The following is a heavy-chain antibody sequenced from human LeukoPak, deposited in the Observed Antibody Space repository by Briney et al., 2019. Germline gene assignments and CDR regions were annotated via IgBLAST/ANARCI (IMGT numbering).Heavy chain of an antibody. V-gene: IGHV3-23*01. Sequence: GGSLRLSCAASGFTFSRYSMSWVRQAPGKGLGWVSAISSSGGNTYYADSVKGRFTISRDNSRNTLYLQMNSLRAEDTAVYYCAKDDGGSYYIYYYYMDVWGKGTTVTIS. CDR2: ISSSGGNT. D-gene: IGHD1-26*01. CDR3: AKDDGGSYYIYYYYMDV. CDR1: GFTFSRYS. J-gene: IGHJ6*03.